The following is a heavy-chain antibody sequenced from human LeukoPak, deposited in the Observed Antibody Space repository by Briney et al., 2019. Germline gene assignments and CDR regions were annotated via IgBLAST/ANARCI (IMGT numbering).Heavy chain of an antibody. CDR3: ARDGYNSGYFDY. Sequence: SETLSLTCTVSGASISSGGYYWNWIRQPPGKGLEWIGYIYYSRSASYSPSLKSRLTISVDTSKNQFSLKLSSVTAADTAVYYCARDGYNSGYFDYWGQGTLVTVSS. CDR1: GASISSGGYY. CDR2: IYYSRSA. D-gene: IGHD5-24*01. J-gene: IGHJ4*02. V-gene: IGHV4-30-4*01.